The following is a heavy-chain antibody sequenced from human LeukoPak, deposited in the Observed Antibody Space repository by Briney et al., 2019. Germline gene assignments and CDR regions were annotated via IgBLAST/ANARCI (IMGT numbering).Heavy chain of an antibody. Sequence: GGSLRLSCAASGFTFSDYYMSWIRQAPGKRLEWVSYITGSSSYTNYVDSVKGRFTISKDNAKNSLYLQMNSLRAEDTAVYYCARGSTTTARGHRGMDVRGQGTTVTVSS. CDR1: GFTFSDYY. CDR2: ITGSSSYT. D-gene: IGHD6-6*01. CDR3: ARGSTTTARGHRGMDV. V-gene: IGHV3-11*06. J-gene: IGHJ6*02.